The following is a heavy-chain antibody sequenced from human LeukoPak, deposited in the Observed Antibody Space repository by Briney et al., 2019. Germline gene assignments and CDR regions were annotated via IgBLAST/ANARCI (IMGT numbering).Heavy chain of an antibody. CDR2: IYYSGST. CDR1: GDSILTRTYY. D-gene: IGHD2-2*01. V-gene: IGHV4-61*01. J-gene: IGHJ5*02. CDR3: ARDQLSWFDP. Sequence: PSETLSLTCTVSGDSILTRTYYWSWIRQPPGKGLEWIGYIYYSGSTNYNPSLKSRVTISVDTSKNQFSLKLSSVTAADTAVYYCARDQLSWFDPWGQGTLVTVSS.